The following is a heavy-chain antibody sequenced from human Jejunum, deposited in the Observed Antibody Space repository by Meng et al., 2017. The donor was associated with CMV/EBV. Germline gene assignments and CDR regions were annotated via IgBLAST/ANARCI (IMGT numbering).Heavy chain of an antibody. CDR3: AAGFNRADY. V-gene: IGHV3-30*02. CDR1: GVGFSTYG. Sequence: CAASGVGFSTYGMHWVRQAPGKGLEWLAFIRYDGSNNYYADSVKGRFTISRDNSKNTLYLQMSNLRAEDTAVYYCAAGFNRADYWGQGTLVTVSS. CDR2: IRYDGSNN. J-gene: IGHJ4*02. D-gene: IGHD1-14*01.